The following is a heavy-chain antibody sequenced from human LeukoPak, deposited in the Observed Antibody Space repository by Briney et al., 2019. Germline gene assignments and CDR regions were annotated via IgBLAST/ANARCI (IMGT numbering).Heavy chain of an antibody. CDR3: ARVPSGWYNFDY. J-gene: IGHJ4*02. V-gene: IGHV4-61*02. Sequence: SETLSLTCTVSGGSTSSGSYYWSWIRQPAGKGLGWIGRIYTSGSTNYNPSLKSRVTISVDTSKNQFSLKLSSVTAADTAVYYCARVPSGWYNFDYWGQGTLVTVSS. CDR2: IYTSGST. CDR1: GGSTSSGSYY. D-gene: IGHD6-19*01.